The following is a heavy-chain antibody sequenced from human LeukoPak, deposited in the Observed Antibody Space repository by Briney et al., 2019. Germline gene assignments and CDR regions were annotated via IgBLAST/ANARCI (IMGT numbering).Heavy chain of an antibody. CDR2: IYYSGST. CDR3: ARWGVAAAGTNAFDI. V-gene: IGHV4-59*01. D-gene: IGHD6-13*01. J-gene: IGHJ3*02. Sequence: PSETLSLTCTVSGGSISSYYWSWIRQPPGKGLEWIGYIYYSGSTNCNPSVKSRVAMSVDTSKKQFSLKLSSLTAADTAVYYCARWGVAAAGTNAFDIWGQGTMVTVSS. CDR1: GGSISSYY.